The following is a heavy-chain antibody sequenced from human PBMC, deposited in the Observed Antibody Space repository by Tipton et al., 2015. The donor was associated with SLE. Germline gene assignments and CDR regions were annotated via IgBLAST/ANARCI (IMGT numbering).Heavy chain of an antibody. V-gene: IGHV4-61*09. CDR2: VSYTGSA. D-gene: IGHD3-3*01. Sequence: TLSLTCTVSGGSISSGGYHWNWIRQPAGKEFEWLAYVSYTGSATYNPSLRSRVSILLDTSENQFSLRVTSVTAADTAVYYCARLSAYYRVFDLWGQGTLVTVSS. CDR3: ARLSAYYRVFDL. J-gene: IGHJ4*02. CDR1: GGSISSGGYH.